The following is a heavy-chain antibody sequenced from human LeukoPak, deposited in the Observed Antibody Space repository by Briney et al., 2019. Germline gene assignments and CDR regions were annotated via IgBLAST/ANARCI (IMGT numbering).Heavy chain of an antibody. V-gene: IGHV4-39*01. CDR3: ASVITMVQGVIRWGFDY. CDR2: IYYSGST. CDR1: GGSISSSSYY. J-gene: IGHJ4*02. D-gene: IGHD3-10*01. Sequence: PSETLSLTCTVSGGSISSSSYYWGWIRQPPGKGLEWIGSIYYSGSTYYNPSLKSRVTISVDTSKNQFSLKLSSVTAADTAVYYCASVITMVQGVIRWGFDYWGQGNLVTVSS.